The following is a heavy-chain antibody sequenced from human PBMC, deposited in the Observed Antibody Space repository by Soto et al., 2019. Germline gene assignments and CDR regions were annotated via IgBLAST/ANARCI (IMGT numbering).Heavy chain of an antibody. CDR3: ARSGGNANRFSEY. J-gene: IGHJ4*02. D-gene: IGHD2-15*01. CDR2: IYSGDSDT. V-gene: IGHV5-51*01. Sequence: GESLKISCKGSGDSFCSYWIGWVRQMPGEGLEWLGFIYSGDSDTRYSPSLPGQFTISVDKSISTAYLHWSSLRASDSAMYYCARSGGNANRFSEYWAQGTMLPVYS. CDR1: GDSFCSYW.